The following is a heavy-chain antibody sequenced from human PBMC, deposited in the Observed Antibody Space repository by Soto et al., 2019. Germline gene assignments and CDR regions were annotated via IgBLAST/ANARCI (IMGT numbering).Heavy chain of an antibody. D-gene: IGHD1-1*01. CDR2: ISSSSSYI. CDR1: GFTFSSYS. Sequence: GGSLRLSCAASGFTFSSYSMNWVRQAPGKGLEWVSSISSSSSYIYYADSVKGRFTISRDNAKNSLYLQMNSLRAEDTAVYYCARVRRTVADAFDIWGQGTMVTVSS. J-gene: IGHJ3*02. V-gene: IGHV3-21*01. CDR3: ARVRRTVADAFDI.